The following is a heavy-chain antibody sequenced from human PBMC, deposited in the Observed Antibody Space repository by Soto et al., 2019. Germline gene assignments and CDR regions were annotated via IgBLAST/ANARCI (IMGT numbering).Heavy chain of an antibody. CDR2: IYYSGST. CDR1: GGSISSGGYY. Sequence: PSETLSLTCTVSGGSISSGGYYWSWIRQHPGKGLEWIGYIYYSGSTYYNPSLKSRVTISVDTSKNQFSLKLSSVTAADTAVYYCARDHLRSGRIDVWGQGTTVTVSS. CDR3: ARDHLRSGRIDV. D-gene: IGHD1-26*01. V-gene: IGHV4-31*03. J-gene: IGHJ6*02.